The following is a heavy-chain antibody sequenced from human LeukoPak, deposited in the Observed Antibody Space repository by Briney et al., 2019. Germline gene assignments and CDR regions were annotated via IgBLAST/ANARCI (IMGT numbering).Heavy chain of an antibody. D-gene: IGHD4-17*01. V-gene: IGHV4-34*01. CDR2: INHSGST. CDR3: ARDERGDYEFDY. CDR1: GGSFSGYY. Sequence: SSETLSLTCAVYGGSFSGYYWSWIRQPPGKGLEWIGEINHSGSTNYNPSLKSRVTISVDTSKNQFSLKLTSVTAADTAVYYCARDERGDYEFDYWGRGTLVTVSS. J-gene: IGHJ4*02.